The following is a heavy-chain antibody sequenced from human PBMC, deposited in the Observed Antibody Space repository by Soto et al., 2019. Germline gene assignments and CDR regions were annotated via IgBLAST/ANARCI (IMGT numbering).Heavy chain of an antibody. V-gene: IGHV1-45*02. Sequence: GASVKVSCKASGYIFTYRYLHWVRQAPGQALEWMGWITPLNGNTNYVQKFQDRVTISSDRSMSTAYMELSSLRSEDTAMYYCATSPDYNVNTFDFSGQGSLVIVSS. CDR3: ATSPDYNVNTFDF. CDR1: GYIFTYRY. CDR2: ITPLNGNT. D-gene: IGHD4-4*01. J-gene: IGHJ3*01.